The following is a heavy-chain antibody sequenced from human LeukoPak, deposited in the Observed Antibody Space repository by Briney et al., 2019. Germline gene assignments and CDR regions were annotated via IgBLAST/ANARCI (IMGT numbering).Heavy chain of an antibody. CDR2: ISGSGGST. V-gene: IGHV3-23*01. J-gene: IGHJ6*02. Sequence: GGSLRLSCAASGFTFSSYAMSWVRQAPGKGLEWVSAISGSGGSTYYADSVKGRFTISRDNSKNTLYLQMNSLRAEDTAVYYCARYCSNTSRYYHYGMDVLGQRTTVTVSS. CDR3: ARYCSNTSRYYHYGMDV. D-gene: IGHD2-2*01. CDR1: GFTFSSYA.